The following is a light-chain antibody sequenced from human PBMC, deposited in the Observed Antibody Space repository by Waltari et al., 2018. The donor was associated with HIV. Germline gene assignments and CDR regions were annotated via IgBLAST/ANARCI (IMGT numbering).Light chain of an antibody. CDR2: TNN. CDR1: SSNIGSNT. V-gene: IGLV1-44*01. CDR3: ATWDDRLNGYV. J-gene: IGLJ1*01. Sequence: QSVLTQPPSASGTPGQRVTISCSGSSSNIGSNTVNWYQQLPGTAPQLLIYTNNQRPSGVPDRFSGSKSGTSASLAISGLQSEDEADYYCATWDDRLNGYVFATGTKVTVL.